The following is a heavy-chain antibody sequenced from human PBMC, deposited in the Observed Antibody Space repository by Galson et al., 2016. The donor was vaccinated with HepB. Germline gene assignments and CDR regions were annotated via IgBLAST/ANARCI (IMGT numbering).Heavy chain of an antibody. CDR2: IYFGGFET. CDR1: GYNFTSYW. J-gene: IGHJ4*02. Sequence: QSGAEVKKPGESLKISCAASGYNFTSYWIGWVRQMPGTGLEWLGPIYFGGFETRYSPSFQGRVIVSADRSINTAYLQWGSLEAADTAIYYCAGATHGNTWFDYWGQGTQVTVSS. CDR3: AGATHGNTWFDY. V-gene: IGHV5-51*01. D-gene: IGHD4/OR15-4a*01.